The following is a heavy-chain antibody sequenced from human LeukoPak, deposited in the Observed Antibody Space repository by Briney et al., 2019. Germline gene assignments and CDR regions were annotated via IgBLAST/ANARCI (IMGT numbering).Heavy chain of an antibody. J-gene: IGHJ6*04. D-gene: IGHD3-10*01. V-gene: IGHV3-48*03. CDR2: ISSSGRTI. CDR3: ARDLPITMVRGVILSGGMDV. Sequence: PGGSLTLSCAASGFTFSSYEMNWVRQAPGKGLEWVSYISSSGRTIYHADSVKGRFTISRDNAKNSLYLQMNSLRAEDTAVYYCARDLPITMVRGVILSGGMDVWGKGTTVTVSS. CDR1: GFTFSSYE.